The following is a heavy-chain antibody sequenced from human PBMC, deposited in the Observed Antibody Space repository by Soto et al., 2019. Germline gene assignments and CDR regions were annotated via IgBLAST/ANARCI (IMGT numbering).Heavy chain of an antibody. V-gene: IGHV3-48*02. J-gene: IGHJ6*02. CDR2: ISSSSTI. Sequence: GGSLRLSCAASGFTFSSYSMNWVRQAPGKGLEWVSYISSSSTIYYADSVKGRFTISRDNAKNSLYLQMNSLRDEDTAVYYCARDWILWFGERVYYYGMDVWGQGTTVNVSS. D-gene: IGHD3-10*01. CDR1: GFTFSSYS. CDR3: ARDWILWFGERVYYYGMDV.